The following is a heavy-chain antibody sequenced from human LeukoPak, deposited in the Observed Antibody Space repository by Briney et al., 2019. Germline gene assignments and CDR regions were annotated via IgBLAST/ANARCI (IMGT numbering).Heavy chain of an antibody. D-gene: IGHD6-13*01. Sequence: GGSLRLSCEVSGFTFSSYWMNWVRQAPGKGLEWVANIKQDGSDKYYVDSVKGRFTISGDNAKNSLYLQMNSLRAEDTAVYYCAIIPRAAAGPSARSPFHYWGQGTLVTVSS. CDR1: GFTFSSYW. CDR2: IKQDGSDK. J-gene: IGHJ4*02. V-gene: IGHV3-7*01. CDR3: AIIPRAAAGPSARSPFHY.